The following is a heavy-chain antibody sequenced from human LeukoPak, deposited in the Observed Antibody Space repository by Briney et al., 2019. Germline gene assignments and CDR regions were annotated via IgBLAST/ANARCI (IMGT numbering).Heavy chain of an antibody. J-gene: IGHJ5*02. D-gene: IGHD2-15*01. V-gene: IGHV4-61*01. CDR2: IYYSGST. CDR3: ARVYCSGGSCRWFDP. Sequence: SQTLSLTCTVSGGSISSGSYYWSWIRQPPGKGLEWIGYIYYSGSTNYNPSLKSRVTISVDTSKNQFSLKLSSVTAADTAVYYCARVYCSGGSCRWFDPWGQGTLVTVSS. CDR1: GGSISSGSYY.